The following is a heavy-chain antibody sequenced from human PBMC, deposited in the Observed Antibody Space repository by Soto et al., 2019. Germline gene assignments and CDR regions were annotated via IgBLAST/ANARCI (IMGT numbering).Heavy chain of an antibody. J-gene: IGHJ4*01. V-gene: IGHV3-21*01. Sequence: GGSLRLSCLASGFTLSDYTLNWVRQPPGKGLEWVSSISKSGSYIYYADSLKGRFTISRDNAKDSLYLQINALSVEDTAVYYCAREAAGYSEYFDYWGHGTLVTVSS. CDR2: ISKSGSYI. CDR3: AREAAGYSEYFDY. D-gene: IGHD6-25*01. CDR1: GFTLSDYT.